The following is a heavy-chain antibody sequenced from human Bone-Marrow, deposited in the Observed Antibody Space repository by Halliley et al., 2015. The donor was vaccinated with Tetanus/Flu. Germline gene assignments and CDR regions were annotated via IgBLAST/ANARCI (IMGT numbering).Heavy chain of an antibody. CDR2: INSDESST. Sequence: SLRLSCAASGFTFLNYWMHWVRQRPGEGLEWVSRINSDESSTIYAGSVKGRFTISRDNAKSKLYLQMNSLRVEDTAVYYCVAGVAYCGDDGFSRFDLWGQGTLVTVSS. J-gene: IGHJ4*02. D-gene: IGHD2-21*01. CDR1: GFTFLNYW. V-gene: IGHV3-74*01. CDR3: VAGVAYCGDDGFSRFDL.